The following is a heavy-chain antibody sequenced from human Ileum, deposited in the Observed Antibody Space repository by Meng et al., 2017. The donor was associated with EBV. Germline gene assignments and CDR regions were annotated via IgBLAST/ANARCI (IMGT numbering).Heavy chain of an antibody. Sequence: QVQLWQSGPEWAAPGDSVKVSCKASGFTFTNYGFTWVRQAPGQGLEWMGWISANNGDRHYAQKFQDRVTLTTDGYTPTVYMELRSLRSDDTAVYFCARKPTSAALDYWGQGTLVTVSS. CDR3: ARKPTSAALDY. D-gene: IGHD6-13*01. J-gene: IGHJ4*02. V-gene: IGHV1-18*01. CDR2: ISANNGDR. CDR1: GFTFTNYG.